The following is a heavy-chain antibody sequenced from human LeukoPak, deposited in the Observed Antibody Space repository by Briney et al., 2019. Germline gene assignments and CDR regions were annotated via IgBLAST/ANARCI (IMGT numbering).Heavy chain of an antibody. CDR3: ARDLGFCSSTSCYPWFDP. CDR2: IYYSGST. CDR1: GGTISNYY. J-gene: IGHJ5*02. Sequence: SETLPLTCTVSGGTISNYYWSWIRQPPGKGLEWIGHIYYSGSTKYNPCLKSRVTISVDTSKNQFSLKLSSVTAADTAVYYCARDLGFCSSTSCYPWFDPWGQGTLVTVSS. V-gene: IGHV4-59*01. D-gene: IGHD2-2*01.